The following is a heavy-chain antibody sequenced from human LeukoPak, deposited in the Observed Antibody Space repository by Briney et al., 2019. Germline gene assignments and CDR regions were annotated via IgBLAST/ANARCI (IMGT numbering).Heavy chain of an antibody. CDR1: GYTFTSYA. V-gene: IGHV1-3*01. CDR3: ARAPTPRWKLPFDY. Sequence: ASVKVSCKASGYTFTSYAMHWVRQAPGQRLEWMGWINAGNGNTKYSQKFQGRVTITRDTSASTAYMELSSLRSEDTAVYYCARAPTPRWKLPFDYWGQGTLVTVSS. J-gene: IGHJ4*02. CDR2: INAGNGNT. D-gene: IGHD1-26*01.